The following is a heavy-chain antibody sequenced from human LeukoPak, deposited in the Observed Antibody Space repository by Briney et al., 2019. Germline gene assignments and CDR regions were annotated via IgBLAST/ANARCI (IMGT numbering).Heavy chain of an antibody. Sequence: GGSLRVSCAASGFTFSRFTMSRVRQAPGKGLEWVSTISGSGTSTYYADSVKGRFTVSRDNSKNTLYLQMYSLGAEDTALYYCATDRYGDYSFDYWGQGTLVTVSS. CDR1: GFTFSRFT. J-gene: IGHJ4*02. V-gene: IGHV3-23*01. CDR2: ISGSGTST. CDR3: ATDRYGDYSFDY. D-gene: IGHD4-17*01.